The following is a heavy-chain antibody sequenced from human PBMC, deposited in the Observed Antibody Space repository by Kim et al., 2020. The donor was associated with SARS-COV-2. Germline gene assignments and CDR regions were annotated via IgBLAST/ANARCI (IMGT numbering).Heavy chain of an antibody. V-gene: IGHV1-18*01. Sequence: ASVKVSCKASGYTFTSYGISWVRQAPGQGLERMGWISAYNGNTNYAQKLQGRVTMTTDTSTSTAYMELRSLRSDDTAVYYCARLGIIMTYSSGWGALENWGQGTVLTVSS. CDR1: GYTFTSYG. CDR2: ISAYNGNT. D-gene: IGHD6-19*01. J-gene: IGHJ4*02. CDR3: ARLGIIMTYSSGWGALEN.